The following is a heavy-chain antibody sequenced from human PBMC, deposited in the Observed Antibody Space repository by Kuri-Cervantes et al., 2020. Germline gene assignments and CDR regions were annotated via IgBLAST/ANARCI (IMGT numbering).Heavy chain of an antibody. Sequence: GESLKISCAASGFTFSSYWMSWVRQAPGKGLEWVANIKQDGSEKYYVDSVKGRFTISRDNAKNSLYLQMNSLRAEDTAVYYCVRDGKFSNGQPFDYWGQGILVTVSS. CDR3: VRDGKFSNGQPFDY. J-gene: IGHJ4*02. CDR2: IKQDGSEK. D-gene: IGHD6-19*01. CDR1: GFTFSSYW. V-gene: IGHV3-7*01.